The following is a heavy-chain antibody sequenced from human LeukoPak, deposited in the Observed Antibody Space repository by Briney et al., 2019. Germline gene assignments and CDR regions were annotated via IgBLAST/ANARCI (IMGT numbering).Heavy chain of an antibody. CDR3: ARDLGSYYYDSSGY. Sequence: PGGSLRLSCAASGFTFSSYSMNWVRQAPGKGLEWLSYITSSSSTIYYADSVKGRFTISRDNAKNSLYLQMNSLRAEDTAVYYCARDLGSYYYDSSGYWGQGTLVTVSS. CDR1: GFTFSSYS. J-gene: IGHJ4*02. CDR2: ITSSSSTI. V-gene: IGHV3-48*01. D-gene: IGHD3-22*01.